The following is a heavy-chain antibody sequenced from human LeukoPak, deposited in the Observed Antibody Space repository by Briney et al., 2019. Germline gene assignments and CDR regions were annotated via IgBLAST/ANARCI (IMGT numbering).Heavy chain of an antibody. CDR3: ARSRDGYNYDAFDI. CDR1: GGTFSSYA. CDR2: IIPIFGTA. D-gene: IGHD5-24*01. V-gene: IGHV1-69*06. J-gene: IGHJ3*02. Sequence: SVKVSCKASGGTFSSYAISWVRQAPGQGPEWMGGIIPIFGTANYAQKFQGRVTITADKSTSTAYMELSSLRSEGTAVYYCARSRDGYNYDAFDIWGQGTMVTVSS.